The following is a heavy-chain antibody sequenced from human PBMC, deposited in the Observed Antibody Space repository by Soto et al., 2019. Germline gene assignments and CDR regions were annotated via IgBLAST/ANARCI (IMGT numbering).Heavy chain of an antibody. Sequence: QLQLQESGPGLVKPSETLSLTCTVSGGSISSSSYYWGWIRQPPGKGLEWIGSIYYSGSTYYNPSLKSRVTISVDTSKNQFSLKLSSVTAADTAVYYCARAAYCSSTSCAYWYFDLWGRGTLVTVSS. CDR3: ARAAYCSSTSCAYWYFDL. CDR2: IYYSGST. J-gene: IGHJ2*01. D-gene: IGHD2-2*01. V-gene: IGHV4-39*01. CDR1: GGSISSSSYY.